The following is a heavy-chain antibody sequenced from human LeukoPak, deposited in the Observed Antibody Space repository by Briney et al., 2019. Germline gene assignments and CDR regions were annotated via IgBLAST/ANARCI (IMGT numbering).Heavy chain of an antibody. CDR3: STTAPMVRGGWFDP. CDR1: GYTFTSYG. D-gene: IGHD3-10*01. CDR2: ISAYNGNT. J-gene: IGHJ5*02. Sequence: ASVKVSCKASGYTFTSYGISWVRQAPGQGLEWMGWISAYNGNTNYAQKLQGRVTMTTDTSTSTAYMELRSLRSDDTAAYYWSTTAPMVRGGWFDPWGQGTLATVSS. V-gene: IGHV1-18*01.